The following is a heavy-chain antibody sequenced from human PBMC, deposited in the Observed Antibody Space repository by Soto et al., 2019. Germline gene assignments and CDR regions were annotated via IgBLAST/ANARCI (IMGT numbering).Heavy chain of an antibody. CDR3: ARDLGAVTTLGFQN. J-gene: IGHJ1*01. V-gene: IGHV3-21*01. D-gene: IGHD4-17*01. CDR1: GFTFSNSG. Sequence: EVQLVESGGGLVKPGGSLRLSCAASGFTFSNSGMNWVRQAPGKGLVWVSYISSSSYIFYADSVKGRFTISRDNAKDALYLQMNSLRAEDTAVYYCARDLGAVTTLGFQNWGQGALVTVSS. CDR2: ISSSSYI.